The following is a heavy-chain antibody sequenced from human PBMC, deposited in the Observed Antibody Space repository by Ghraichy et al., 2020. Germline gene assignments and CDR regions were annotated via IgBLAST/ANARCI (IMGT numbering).Heavy chain of an antibody. CDR2: LRGSGDST. J-gene: IGHJ4*02. CDR3: AKGRSTTNHYAY. Sequence: GGSLRLSCAASGFTFSTYAMSWVRQAPGKGLEWVSALRGSGDSTYYADSVKGRFTISRDNSKNTLYLQMNSLSVEDTAVYFCAKGRSTTNHYAYWGQGTLVTVSS. CDR1: GFTFSTYA. D-gene: IGHD2/OR15-2a*01. V-gene: IGHV3-23*01.